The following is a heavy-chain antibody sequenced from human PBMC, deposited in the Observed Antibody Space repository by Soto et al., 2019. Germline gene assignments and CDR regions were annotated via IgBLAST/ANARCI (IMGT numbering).Heavy chain of an antibody. Sequence: SDTLSLTWAVAGGYISSSNWWSWIRQPPGKGLEWIGEINHSGSTNYNPSLKSRVTISVDTSKNQFSLKLSSVTAADTAVYYCARTSRFDYWGQGTLVTVSS. CDR2: INHSGST. D-gene: IGHD6-6*01. V-gene: IGHV4-4*02. J-gene: IGHJ4*02. CDR1: GGYISSSNW. CDR3: ARTSRFDY.